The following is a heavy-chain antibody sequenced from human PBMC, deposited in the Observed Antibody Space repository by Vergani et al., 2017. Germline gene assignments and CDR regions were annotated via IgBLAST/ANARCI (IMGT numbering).Heavy chain of an antibody. CDR1: GGSFSGYY. CDR2: INHSGST. CDR3: ARGRRYFSSTSCYILDY. Sequence: QVQLQQWGAGLLKPSETLSLTCAVYGGSFSGYYWSWIRQPPGKGLEWIGEINHSGSTNYNPSLKSRVTISVDTSKNQFSLKLSSVTAADTAVYYCARGRRYFSSTSCYILDYWSQGTLVTVSS. J-gene: IGHJ4*02. D-gene: IGHD2-2*02. V-gene: IGHV4-34*01.